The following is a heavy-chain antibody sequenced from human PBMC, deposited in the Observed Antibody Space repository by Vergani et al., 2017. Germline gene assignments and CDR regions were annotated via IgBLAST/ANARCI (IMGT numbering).Heavy chain of an antibody. D-gene: IGHD6-6*01. Sequence: EVQLVQSGAEVKTPGEPLKISCKGSGYSFTSYWIGWVRQMPGKGLEWMGIIYPGDSDTRYSPSFQGQVTISADKSISTAYLQWSSLKASDTAMYYCARRSSYSSSSSGYFQHWGQGTLVTVSS. V-gene: IGHV5-51*03. CDR2: IYPGDSDT. J-gene: IGHJ1*01. CDR1: GYSFTSYW. CDR3: ARRSSYSSSSSGYFQH.